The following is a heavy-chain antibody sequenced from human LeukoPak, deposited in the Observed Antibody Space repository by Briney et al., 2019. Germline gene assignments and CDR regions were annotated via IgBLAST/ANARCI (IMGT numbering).Heavy chain of an antibody. CDR2: IRSKAYGGTT. J-gene: IGHJ4*02. V-gene: IGHV3-49*04. Sequence: PGGSLRLSCTASGFTFGDYAMSWVRQAPGKGLEWVGFIRSKAYGGTTEYAASVKGRFTISRDDSKSIAYLQMNSLKTEDTAVYYCTRYYYDSSGYYLGGFDYWGQGTLVTVSS. CDR3: TRYYYDSSGYYLGGFDY. CDR1: GFTFGDYA. D-gene: IGHD3-22*01.